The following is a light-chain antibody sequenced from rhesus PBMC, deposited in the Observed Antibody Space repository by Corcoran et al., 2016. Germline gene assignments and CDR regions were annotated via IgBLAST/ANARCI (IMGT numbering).Light chain of an antibody. CDR2: KAS. V-gene: IGKV1-21*01. J-gene: IGKJ2*01. CDR3: QHGYGTPYS. CDR1: QGISSW. Sequence: DIQLTQSPSSLSASVGDTVTITCRESQGISSWLAWYQQKPGTAPTLLIYKASSLQSVVPSRFSGSGSGTDYTFTISSVQPEDVATNYCQHGYGTPYSFGQGTKVEIK.